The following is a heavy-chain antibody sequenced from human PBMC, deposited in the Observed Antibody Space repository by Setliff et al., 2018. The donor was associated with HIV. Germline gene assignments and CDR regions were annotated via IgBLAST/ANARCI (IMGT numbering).Heavy chain of an antibody. J-gene: IGHJ4*02. D-gene: IGHD2-2*01. CDR2: ISIGSGGAI. V-gene: IGHV3-21*01. CDR3: ARRAYCSSTTCSDN. CDR1: GFTFRNYK. Sequence: GGSLRLSCAASGFTFRNYKFNWVRQAPGRGLEWVSSISIGSGGAIDYADSLKGRFTISRDTSKNTLYLQMNSLRAEDTAVYYCARRAYCSSTTCSDNWGQGTLVTVSS.